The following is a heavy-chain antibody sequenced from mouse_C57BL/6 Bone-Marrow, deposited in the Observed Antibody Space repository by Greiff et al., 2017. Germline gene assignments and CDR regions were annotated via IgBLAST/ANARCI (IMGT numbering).Heavy chain of an antibody. J-gene: IGHJ3*01. CDR1: GFSLTSYG. CDR2: IWSGGST. D-gene: IGHD2-3*01. CDR3: ARMDGYYAWFAY. Sequence: QVQLQQSGPGLVQPSQRLSITCTVSGFSLTSYGVHWVRQSPGKGLEWLGVIWSGGSTDYTAAFISRLSISKDNSKSQVFFKMNSLQADDTAIYYCARMDGYYAWFAYWGQGTLVTVSA. V-gene: IGHV2-2*01.